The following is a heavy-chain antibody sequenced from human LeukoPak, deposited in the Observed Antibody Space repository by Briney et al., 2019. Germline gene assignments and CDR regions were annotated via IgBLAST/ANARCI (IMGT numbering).Heavy chain of an antibody. Sequence: PGGSLRLSCAASGFTVSSNYMSWVRQAPGKGLEWVSVIYSGGSTYYADSVKGRFTISGDNSKNTLYLQMNSLRAEDTAVYYCARTDYSNYGAPFDYWGQGTLVTASS. CDR2: IYSGGST. J-gene: IGHJ4*02. V-gene: IGHV3-66*01. D-gene: IGHD4-4*01. CDR1: GFTVSSNY. CDR3: ARTDYSNYGAPFDY.